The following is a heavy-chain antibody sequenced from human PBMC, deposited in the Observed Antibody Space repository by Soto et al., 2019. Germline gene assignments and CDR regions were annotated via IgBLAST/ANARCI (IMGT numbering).Heavy chain of an antibody. J-gene: IGHJ6*04. Sequence: PSYNLSHTWAVYGGSFSGYYWSGIRQPPGKGLEWIGEINHSGSTNYNPSLKSRVTISVDTSKNQFSLKLSSVTAADTAVYYCARVPTLFGVVIRVEGMDVWGKGTSVT. CDR3: ARVPTLFGVVIRVEGMDV. V-gene: IGHV4-34*01. CDR2: INHSGST. D-gene: IGHD3-3*01. CDR1: GGSFSGYY.